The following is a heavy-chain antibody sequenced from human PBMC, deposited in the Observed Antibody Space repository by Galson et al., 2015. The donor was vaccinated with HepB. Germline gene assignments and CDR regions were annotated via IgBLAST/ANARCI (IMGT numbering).Heavy chain of an antibody. CDR2: FGRSGGTT. CDR3: AKRDSSGYYYFDY. CDR1: GFTFSIYA. J-gene: IGHJ4*02. D-gene: IGHD3-22*01. V-gene: IGHV3-23*01. Sequence: SLRLSCAASGFTFSIYAMSWVRQAPGKGLEWVSTFGRSGGTTYYADSVKGRFTISRDNSKNTLYLQMNSLRAEDTAVYFCAKRDSSGYYYFDYWGRGTLVTVSS.